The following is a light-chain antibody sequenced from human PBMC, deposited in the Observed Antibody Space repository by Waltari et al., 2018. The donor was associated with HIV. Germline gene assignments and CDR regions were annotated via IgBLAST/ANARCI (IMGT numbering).Light chain of an antibody. Sequence: EIVLTQSPGTLSLSPGERATLSCSPSQSVTSNSLAWFQQKPGQAPSLLIYGASSRATGTPDRFSAGGSGTDFTLTISGLEPEDFAVYFCHQYGSSPWTFGQGAKVEIK. CDR1: QSVTSNS. J-gene: IGKJ1*01. V-gene: IGKV3-20*01. CDR2: GAS. CDR3: HQYGSSPWT.